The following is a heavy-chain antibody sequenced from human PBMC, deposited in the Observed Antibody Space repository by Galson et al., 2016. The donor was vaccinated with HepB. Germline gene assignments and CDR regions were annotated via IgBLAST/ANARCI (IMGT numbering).Heavy chain of an antibody. J-gene: IGHJ4*02. V-gene: IGHV3-7*01. CDR2: IKQDGSEK. CDR1: GFTFSSYW. D-gene: IGHD2-15*01. Sequence: SLRLSCAASGFTFSSYWMSWVRQAPGKGLEWVANIKQDGSEKYYVDSVKGRFTISRDNAKNSLYLEMNSLRAEDTAVYYCAREAEVDALFDYWGQGTLVTVSS. CDR3: AREAEVDALFDY.